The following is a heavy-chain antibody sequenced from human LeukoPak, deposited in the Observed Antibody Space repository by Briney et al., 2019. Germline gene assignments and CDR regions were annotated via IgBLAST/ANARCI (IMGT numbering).Heavy chain of an antibody. CDR2: IYHSGST. CDR3: AREPNYCSSTSCYRAYYYYYMDV. J-gene: IGHJ6*03. Sequence: SETLSLTCTVSGGSISSGGYYWSWLRQPPGTGLEWIGYIYHSGSTYYNPSLKSRVTISVDRSKNQFSLKLSSVTAADTAVYYCAREPNYCSSTSCYRAYYYYYMDVWGKETTVTVSS. CDR1: GGSISSGGYY. D-gene: IGHD2-2*02. V-gene: IGHV4-30-2*01.